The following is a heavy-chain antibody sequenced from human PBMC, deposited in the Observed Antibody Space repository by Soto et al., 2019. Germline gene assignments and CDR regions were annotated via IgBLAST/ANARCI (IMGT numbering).Heavy chain of an antibody. J-gene: IGHJ4*02. Sequence: QVQLVQSGAEVKKPGASVKVSCKASGYTFTSYGISWVRQAPGQGLEWMGWISAYNGNTNYAQKLQGRVTMTTDTATSKAYMELRSLRSDDTAVYYCARERSGGIVLMVYAPRHFDYWAREPWSPSPQ. V-gene: IGHV1-18*01. CDR1: GYTFTSYG. D-gene: IGHD2-8*01. CDR2: ISAYNGNT. CDR3: ARERSGGIVLMVYAPRHFDY.